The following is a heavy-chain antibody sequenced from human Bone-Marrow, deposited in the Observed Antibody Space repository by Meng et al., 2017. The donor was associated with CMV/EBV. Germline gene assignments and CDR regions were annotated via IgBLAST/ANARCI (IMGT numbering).Heavy chain of an antibody. CDR1: RASISSFY. CDR3: ARGTGANQHSFDY. D-gene: IGHD1-1*01. V-gene: IGHV4-59*01. J-gene: IGHJ4*02. CDR2: VSDSGSA. Sequence: SETLSLTCTVSRASISSFYWSWIRQPPGKGLQWIGYVSDSGSAKYNPSLESRGTISRDRSRNQFYLNLNSVTAADTARYFWARGTGANQHSFDYWGQGKLVTVSS.